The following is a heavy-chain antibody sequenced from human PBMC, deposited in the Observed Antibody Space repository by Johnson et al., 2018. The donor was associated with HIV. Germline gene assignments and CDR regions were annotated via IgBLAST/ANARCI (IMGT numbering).Heavy chain of an antibody. CDR2: IKQDGTEK. Sequence: VQLVESGGGLVQPGGSLRLSCAASGFTFSNAWMSWVRQAPGKGLEWVANIKQDGTEKYYVDSVKGRFTISRDNAKNSLSLQMNSLRAEDTAVYYCAKDWGWELDGGAFDIWGQGTMVTVSS. J-gene: IGHJ3*02. CDR3: AKDWGWELDGGAFDI. CDR1: GFTFSNAW. D-gene: IGHD1-26*01. V-gene: IGHV3-7*01.